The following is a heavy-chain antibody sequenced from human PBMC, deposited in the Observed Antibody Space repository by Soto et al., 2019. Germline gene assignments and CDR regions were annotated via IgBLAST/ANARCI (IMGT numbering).Heavy chain of an antibody. D-gene: IGHD6-19*01. CDR1: GGSISRYY. V-gene: IGHV4-59*01. Sequence: LSLTCTVSGGSISRYYWSWIRQPPGKGLEWIGYIYYSGSTNYNPSLKSRVTISVDTSKNQFSLKLSSVTAADTAVYYCAGAVAGTGFDYWGQGTLVTVS. CDR2: IYYSGST. CDR3: AGAVAGTGFDY. J-gene: IGHJ4*01.